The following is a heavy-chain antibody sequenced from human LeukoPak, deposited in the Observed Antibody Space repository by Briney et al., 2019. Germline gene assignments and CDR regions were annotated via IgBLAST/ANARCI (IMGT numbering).Heavy chain of an antibody. D-gene: IGHD4-23*01. Sequence: SETLSVTCTVSGVSLSSYYWSWIRQPPGKGLEWIGYIYTSGRTNYNPSLKSRVTISVDTPKNQFSLKLSSVTAADTAVYYYARYDSSNSNDAFDIWGQGTMVIASS. CDR3: ARYDSSNSNDAFDI. CDR1: GVSLSSYY. V-gene: IGHV4-59*01. J-gene: IGHJ3*02. CDR2: IYTSGRT.